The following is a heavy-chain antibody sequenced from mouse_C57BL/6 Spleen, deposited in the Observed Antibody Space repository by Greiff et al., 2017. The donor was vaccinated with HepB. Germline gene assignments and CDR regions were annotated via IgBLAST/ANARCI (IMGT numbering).Heavy chain of an antibody. D-gene: IGHD4-1*01. Sequence: EVQVVESGGDLVKPGGSLKLSCAASGFTFSSYGMSWVRQTPDKRLEWVATISSGGSYTYYPDSVKGRFTISRDNAKNTLYLQMSSLKSEDTAMYYCARHKDGWDGYYFDYWGQGTTLTVSS. CDR1: GFTFSSYG. V-gene: IGHV5-6*01. CDR3: ARHKDGWDGYYFDY. CDR2: ISSGGSYT. J-gene: IGHJ2*01.